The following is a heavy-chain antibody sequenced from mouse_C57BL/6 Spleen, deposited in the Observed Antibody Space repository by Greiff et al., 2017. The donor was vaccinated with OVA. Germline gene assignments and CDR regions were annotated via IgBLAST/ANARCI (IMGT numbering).Heavy chain of an antibody. J-gene: IGHJ1*03. Sequence: QVQLKESGAELVRPGTSVKVSCKASGYAFTNYLIEWVKQRPGQGLEWIGVINPGSGGTNYNEKFKGKATLTADKSSSTAYMQLSSLTSEDSAVYFCARALRSSYWYFDVWGTGTTVTVSS. CDR3: ARALRSSYWYFDV. D-gene: IGHD1-1*01. CDR1: GYAFTNYL. CDR2: INPGSGGT. V-gene: IGHV1-54*01.